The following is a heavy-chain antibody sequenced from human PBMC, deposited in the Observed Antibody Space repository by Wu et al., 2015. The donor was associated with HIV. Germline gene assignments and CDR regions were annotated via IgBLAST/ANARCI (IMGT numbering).Heavy chain of an antibody. V-gene: IGHV1-69*01. CDR1: GGTFSSYA. D-gene: IGHD3-10*01. J-gene: IGHJ3*02. Sequence: QVQLVQSGAEVKKPGSSVKVSCKASGGTFSSYAISWVRQAPGQGLEWMGGIIPIFGTANYAQKFQGRVTITTDESTSTAYMELSSLRSEDTAVYYCARDKNRGYYGSGSYRYDAFDIWGQGDNGHRSLQ. CDR3: ARDKNRGYYGSGSYRYDAFDI. CDR2: IIPIFGTA.